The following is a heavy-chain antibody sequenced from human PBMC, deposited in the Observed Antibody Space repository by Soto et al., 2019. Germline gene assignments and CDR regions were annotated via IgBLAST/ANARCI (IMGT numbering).Heavy chain of an antibody. J-gene: IGHJ5*02. CDR3: ARLMNWFDP. CDR1: GGSISSSSYY. CDR2: IYYSGST. V-gene: IGHV4-39*01. Sequence: PSETLSLTCTVSGGSISSSSYYWGWIRQPPGKGLEWIGSIYYSGSTYYNPSLKSRVIISVDTSKNQFSLKLSSVTAADTAVYYCARLMNWFDPWGQGTLVTVSS.